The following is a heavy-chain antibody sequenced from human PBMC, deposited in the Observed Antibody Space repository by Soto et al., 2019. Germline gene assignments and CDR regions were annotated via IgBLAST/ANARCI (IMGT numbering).Heavy chain of an antibody. Sequence: QVQLVQSGGEVKSPGSSVNVSCRASGGTFTTYTISWVRQAPGQGLEWMGEIIPIYGTVRYAQKFQGRVTITADESTSTAYMEVSSLRSEDTAVYYCTRYSSGWFITYGMDVW. CDR1: GGTFTTYT. CDR2: IIPIYGTV. CDR3: TRYSSGWFITYGMDV. V-gene: IGHV1-69*01. J-gene: IGHJ6*01. D-gene: IGHD6-19*01.